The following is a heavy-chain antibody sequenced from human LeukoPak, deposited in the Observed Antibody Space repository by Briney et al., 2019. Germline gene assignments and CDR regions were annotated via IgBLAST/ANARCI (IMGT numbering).Heavy chain of an antibody. CDR2: INTDSKSI. Sequence: PGGSLRLSCAASGFSFSDYTMNWVRQAPGKGLEDIAYINTDSKSIWYAGSVKGRFTISRDNAKNSLYLQMNSLRAEDTAVYYCARGAYGSGSYLSNYWGQGTLVTVSS. V-gene: IGHV3-48*01. D-gene: IGHD3-10*01. CDR1: GFSFSDYT. J-gene: IGHJ4*02. CDR3: ARGAYGSGSYLSNY.